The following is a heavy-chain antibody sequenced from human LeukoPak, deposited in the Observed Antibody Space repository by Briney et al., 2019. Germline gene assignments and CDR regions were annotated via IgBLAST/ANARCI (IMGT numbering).Heavy chain of an antibody. Sequence: PSETLSLTCAVYGGSFSGYYWSWIRQPPGKGLEWIGEINHSGSTNYNPSLKSRVTISVDTSKNQFSLKLSSVTAADMAVYYCARPYYDSSKYYFDYWGQGTLVTVSS. J-gene: IGHJ4*02. CDR3: ARPYYDSSKYYFDY. CDR1: GGSFSGYY. CDR2: INHSGST. D-gene: IGHD3-22*01. V-gene: IGHV4-34*01.